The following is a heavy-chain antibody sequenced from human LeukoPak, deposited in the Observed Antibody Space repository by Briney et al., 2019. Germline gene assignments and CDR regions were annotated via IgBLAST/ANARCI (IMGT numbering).Heavy chain of an antibody. J-gene: IGHJ4*02. CDR1: GGSIGSTTYY. CDR2: IYYSGST. D-gene: IGHD3-22*01. Sequence: SETLSLTCTVSGGSIGSTTYYWGWIRQPPGKELECIGSIYYSGSTYYSPSLKSRVTISVDTSKNQFSLELSSVTAADTAVYYCARVTYYYDSSGPYYFDYWGQGTLVTVSS. V-gene: IGHV4-39*01. CDR3: ARVTYYYDSSGPYYFDY.